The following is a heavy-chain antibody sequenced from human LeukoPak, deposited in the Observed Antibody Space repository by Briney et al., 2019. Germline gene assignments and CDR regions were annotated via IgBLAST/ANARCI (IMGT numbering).Heavy chain of an antibody. CDR3: AKETRLSSGSYAAFDY. Sequence: PGGSLRLSCAASGFTFSSYAMSWVRQAPGKGLEWVSAISGSGGSTYYADSVKGRFTISRDNSKNTLNLQMNSLRAEDTAVYYCAKETRLSSGSYAAFDYWGQGTLVTVSS. J-gene: IGHJ4*02. V-gene: IGHV3-23*01. CDR1: GFTFSSYA. CDR2: ISGSGGST. D-gene: IGHD1-26*01.